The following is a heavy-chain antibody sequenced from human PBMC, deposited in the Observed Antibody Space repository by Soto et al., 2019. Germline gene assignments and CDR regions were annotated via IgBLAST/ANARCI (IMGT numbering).Heavy chain of an antibody. CDR2: ISAYNGNT. CDR1: GYTFTSYG. J-gene: IGHJ3*02. CDR3: ARDQGYCSSTSCYGFGAFDI. V-gene: IGHV1-18*01. Sequence: QVQLVQSGAEVKKPGASVKVSCKASGYTFTSYGISWVRQAPGQGLEWMGWISAYNGNTNYAQKLQGRVTMTTDTSTSTAYMELRSLRSDDTAVYYCARDQGYCSSTSCYGFGAFDIWGQGTMVTVSS. D-gene: IGHD2-2*01.